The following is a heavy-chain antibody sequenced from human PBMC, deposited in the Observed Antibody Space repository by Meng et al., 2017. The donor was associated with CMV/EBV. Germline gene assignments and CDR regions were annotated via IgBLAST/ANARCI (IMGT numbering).Heavy chain of an antibody. J-gene: IGHJ4*02. CDR2: MNPNSGNT. Sequence: ASVKVSCKASGYTFTSYDINWVRQATGQGLEWMGWMNPNSGNTGYAQKFQGRVTMTRNTSISTAYMEVSSLRSEDTAVYYCARGLRIFGVVPSPYYFDYWGQGTLVTVSS. CDR3: ARGLRIFGVVPSPYYFDY. D-gene: IGHD3-3*01. V-gene: IGHV1-8*01. CDR1: GYTFTSYD.